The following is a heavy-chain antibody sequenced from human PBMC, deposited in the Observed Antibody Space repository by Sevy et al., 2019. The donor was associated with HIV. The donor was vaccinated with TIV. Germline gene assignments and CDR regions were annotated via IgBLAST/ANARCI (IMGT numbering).Heavy chain of an antibody. D-gene: IGHD3-9*01. CDR2: ISSSGSTI. CDR1: GFTFSDYY. Sequence: GGSLRLSCAASGFTFSDYYMSWIRQAPGKGLEWVSYISSSGSTIYYADSVKGRVTITRDNTKNSLYLQMNSLRAEDAAVYYCARDGPLRYFDWLPHFDYWGQGTLVTVSS. J-gene: IGHJ4*02. CDR3: ARDGPLRYFDWLPHFDY. V-gene: IGHV3-11*04.